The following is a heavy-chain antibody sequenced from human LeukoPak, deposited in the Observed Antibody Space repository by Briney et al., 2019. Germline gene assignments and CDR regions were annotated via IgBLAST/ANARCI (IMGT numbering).Heavy chain of an antibody. CDR2: ITSNGGNT. CDR3: ARVRWSSAFDY. J-gene: IGHJ4*02. D-gene: IGHD1-26*01. V-gene: IGHV3-64*01. Sequence: GAPPTPSSSASGLSFSTYDMHSVPPTPWNRLQYVAAITSNGGNTYYASSVKGIFTISRDNSQNPLYLQMGSLRAEDMAVYYCARVRWSSAFDYWAPGTLVPVSS. CDR1: GLSFSTYD.